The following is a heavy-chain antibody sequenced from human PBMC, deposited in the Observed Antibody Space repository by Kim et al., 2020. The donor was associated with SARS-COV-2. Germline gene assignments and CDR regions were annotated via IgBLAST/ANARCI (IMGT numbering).Heavy chain of an antibody. CDR1: GYTFTTYD. CDR2: MNANSGDT. D-gene: IGHD3-3*01. Sequence: ASVKVSCKASGYTFTTYDFNWVRQAAGQGLEWMGWMNANSGDTAYAQKFQGRVTMTRDTSINTAYMELSGLTSEDTAVYYCVRGSTWLQEWAYGYDQYGMDAWGQGTTVTVSS. CDR3: VRGSTWLQEWAYGYDQYGMDA. J-gene: IGHJ6*01. V-gene: IGHV1-8*01.